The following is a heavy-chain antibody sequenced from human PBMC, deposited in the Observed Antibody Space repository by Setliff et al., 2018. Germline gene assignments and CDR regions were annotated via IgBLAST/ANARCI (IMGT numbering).Heavy chain of an antibody. V-gene: IGHV3-30*02. CDR3: AKDTYYYDSSGYYVFDY. J-gene: IGHJ4*02. Sequence: GGSLRLSCAASGFTFSGYGIHWVRQAPGKGLEWVAFIRPDGSNRYYADFVKGRFTISRDNSKNTLYLQMNSLRVEDTAVYYCAKDTYYYDSSGYYVFDYWGQGTLVTVSS. CDR1: GFTFSGYG. D-gene: IGHD3-22*01. CDR2: IRPDGSNR.